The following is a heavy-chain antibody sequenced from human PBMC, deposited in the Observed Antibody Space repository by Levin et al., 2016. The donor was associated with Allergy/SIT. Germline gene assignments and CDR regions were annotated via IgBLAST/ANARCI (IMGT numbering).Heavy chain of an antibody. CDR3: AREKGSTNLLGGWFDP. CDR2: IYYSGGT. V-gene: IGHV4-59*01. D-gene: IGHD2-8*02. Sequence: SETLSLTCTVSGGSISSYYWSWIRQPPGKGLEWMGYIYYSGGTNYNPSLKSRVTISVDTSKNQFSLKLSSVTAADTAVYYCAREKGSTNLLGGWFDPWGQGTLVTVSS. CDR1: GGSISSYY. J-gene: IGHJ5*02.